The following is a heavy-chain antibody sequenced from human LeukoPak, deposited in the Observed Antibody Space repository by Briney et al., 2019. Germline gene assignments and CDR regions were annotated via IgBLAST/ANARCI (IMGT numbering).Heavy chain of an antibody. D-gene: IGHD2-21*02. CDR1: GFTFSNYA. V-gene: IGHV3-48*03. J-gene: IGHJ4*02. CDR3: ARESMDTGGDCSIDY. Sequence: GGSLRLSCAASGFTFSNYAMTWVRQAPGKGLEWLSWISGGGSTYYNADSVGGRFTISRDNARNSLYLQMDSLRSEDTAIYYCARESMDTGGDCSIDYWGQGTLVTVSS. CDR2: ISGGGSTY.